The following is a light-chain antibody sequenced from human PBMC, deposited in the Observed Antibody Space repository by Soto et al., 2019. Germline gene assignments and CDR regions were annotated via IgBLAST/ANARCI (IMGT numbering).Light chain of an antibody. CDR3: QQYNSYSPYT. CDR2: KAS. V-gene: IGKV1-5*03. Sequence: DIQMTQFPSTLSASIGDRVTITCRASQTISSWLAWYQQKPGKAPKLLIYKASSLETGVPSRFSGSGSGTESHLPIRSLQPDDFATYYCQQYNSYSPYTFGQGTRLEIK. CDR1: QTISSW. J-gene: IGKJ2*01.